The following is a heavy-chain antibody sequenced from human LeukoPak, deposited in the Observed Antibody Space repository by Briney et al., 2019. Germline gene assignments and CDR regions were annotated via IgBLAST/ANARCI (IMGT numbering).Heavy chain of an antibody. CDR2: INHSGST. V-gene: IGHV4-34*01. CDR1: GGSFSAYY. J-gene: IGHJ4*02. Sequence: SETLSLTCAVYGGSFSAYYWNWIRLPPGKGLEWIGEINHSGSTKYDPSLKSRVTISVDTSKNQFSLKLSSVTAADTAVYYCACGDYYFDYWGQGTLVTVSS. D-gene: IGHD2-21*02. CDR3: ACGDYYFDY.